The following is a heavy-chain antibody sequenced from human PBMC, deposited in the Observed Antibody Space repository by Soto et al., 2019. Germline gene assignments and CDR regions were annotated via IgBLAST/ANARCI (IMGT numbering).Heavy chain of an antibody. V-gene: IGHV3-30*03. CDR3: VSDRGYGHASVPYS. CDR1: GFTFTSYG. CDR2: ISYDGGLQ. J-gene: IGHJ4*02. Sequence: QGHLVESGGGVVQPGRSRRLSCAASGFTFTSYGMHWVRQAPGTRLEWVAVISYDGGLQHYADSVKGRFTISRDNSKNMVLLQMNSLRAEDTAVYYCVSDRGYGHASVPYSWGQGTLVSVSS. D-gene: IGHD5-18*01.